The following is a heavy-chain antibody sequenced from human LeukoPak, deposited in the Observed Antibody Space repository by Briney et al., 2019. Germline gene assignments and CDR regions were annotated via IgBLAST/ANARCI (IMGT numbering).Heavy chain of an antibody. CDR3: ARDKYYMDV. V-gene: IGHV3-33*01. J-gene: IGHJ6*03. Sequence: GGSLRLSCAASGFTFSSYGMHWVRQAPGKGLEWVAVIWYDGSNKYYADSVKGRFTISRDNAKNSLYLQMNSLRAEDTAVYYCARDKYYMDVWGKGTTVTVSS. CDR1: GFTFSSYG. CDR2: IWYDGSNK.